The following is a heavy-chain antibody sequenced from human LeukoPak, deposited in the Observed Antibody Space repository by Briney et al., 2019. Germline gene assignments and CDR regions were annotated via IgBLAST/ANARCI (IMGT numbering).Heavy chain of an antibody. V-gene: IGHV4-4*02. J-gene: IGHJ4*02. CDR1: GGSIISSNW. CDR3: ARGGYCSSTGCYVFGS. Sequence: SETLSLTCGVSGGSIISSNWWSWVRQPPGKGLEWIGEIYHSGSTNYNPSLKSRVTISVDKSKSQFSLELTSVTAADTALYYCARGGYCSSTGCYVFGSWGQGTLVTVSS. D-gene: IGHD2-2*01. CDR2: IYHSGST.